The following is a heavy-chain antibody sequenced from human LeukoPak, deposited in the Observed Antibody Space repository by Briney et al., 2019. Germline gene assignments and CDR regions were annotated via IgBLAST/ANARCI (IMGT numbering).Heavy chain of an antibody. CDR3: ARGCSFRFMEWSRDTGYNPRGGMDV. D-gene: IGHD3-3*01. Sequence: KPSETLSLTCTVSGGSISSYYWSWIRQSPGKGLEWIGEIIHNGSTKYHPSLESRLTISVDTSTKQFSLKMHSMTAADTAIYYCARGCSFRFMEWSRDTGYNPRGGMDVWGQGTTVIVS. J-gene: IGHJ6*02. CDR1: GGSISSYY. CDR2: IIHNGST. V-gene: IGHV4-34*01.